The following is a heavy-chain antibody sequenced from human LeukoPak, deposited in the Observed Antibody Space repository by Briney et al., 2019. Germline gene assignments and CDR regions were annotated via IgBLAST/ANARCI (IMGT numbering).Heavy chain of an antibody. CDR1: AYTFTDNY. V-gene: IGHV1-2*02. Sequence: GASVKVSCKASAYTFTDNYMHWVRQAPGQGLEWMGWINANSGGARLAQKFQGRVTMTWDTSISTAYMELSRLRSDDTAIYYCARGRFYTSGSYYNRLDYWGQGTLVTVSS. J-gene: IGHJ4*02. CDR3: ARGRFYTSGSYYNRLDY. D-gene: IGHD3-10*01. CDR2: INANSGGA.